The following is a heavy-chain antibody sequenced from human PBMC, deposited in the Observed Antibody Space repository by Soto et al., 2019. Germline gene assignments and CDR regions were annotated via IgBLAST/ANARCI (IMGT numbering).Heavy chain of an antibody. CDR3: VHSSGHCRSTNRTEYYYYGLDV. D-gene: IGHD2-2*01. CDR2: IYWDDDK. Sequence: SGPTLVNPTQTLTLTCTFSGFSLSTSGVGVGWIRQPAGKALEWLALIYWDDDKRYSPSLKSRLTITKDTSKNQVVLTMTNMDPVDTATYYCVHSSGHCRSTNRTEYYYYGLDVWGQGTTATVSS. CDR1: GFSLSTSGVG. J-gene: IGHJ6*02. V-gene: IGHV2-5*02.